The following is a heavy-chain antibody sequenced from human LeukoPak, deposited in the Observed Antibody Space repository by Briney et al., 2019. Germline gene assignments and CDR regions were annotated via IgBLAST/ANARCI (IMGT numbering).Heavy chain of an antibody. D-gene: IGHD3-10*01. CDR1: GFTFSSYS. CDR2: ISSSSSYI. J-gene: IGHJ4*02. V-gene: IGHV3-21*04. CDR3: AKDSYGSGSYFY. Sequence: PGGSLRLSCAASGFTFSSYSMNWVRQAPGKGLEWVSSISSSSSYIYYADSVKGRFTISRDNAKNSLYLQMNSLKAEDTAVYYCAKDSYGSGSYFYWGQGTLVTVSS.